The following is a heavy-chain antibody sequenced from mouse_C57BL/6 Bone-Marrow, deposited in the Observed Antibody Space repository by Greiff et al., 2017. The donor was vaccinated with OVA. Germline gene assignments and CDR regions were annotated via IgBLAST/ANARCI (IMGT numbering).Heavy chain of an antibody. CDR3: ARGLRIAY. CDR2: ISSGSSTI. Sequence: EVKVVESGGGLVKPGGSLKLSCAASGFTFSDYGMHWVRQAPEKGLEWVAYISSGSSTIYYADTVKGRFTISRDNAKNTLFLQMTSLRSEDTAMYYCARGLRIAYWGQGTLVTVSA. J-gene: IGHJ3*01. CDR1: GFTFSDYG. D-gene: IGHD1-1*01. V-gene: IGHV5-17*01.